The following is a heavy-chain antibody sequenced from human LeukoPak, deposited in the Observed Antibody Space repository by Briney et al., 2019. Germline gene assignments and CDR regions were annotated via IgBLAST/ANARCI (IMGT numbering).Heavy chain of an antibody. D-gene: IGHD3-3*01. V-gene: IGHV4-39*01. Sequence: PSETLSLTCSVSGGSISSSSYYWGWIRQPPGKGLEWIGSIYRGGTTHYNPSLQSRVTLSVDMSKNQFSLKLSSVTAADTAVYYCARGITIFGVVIPRYFDYWGQGTLVTASS. CDR2: IYRGGTT. CDR3: ARGITIFGVVIPRYFDY. CDR1: GGSISSSSYY. J-gene: IGHJ4*02.